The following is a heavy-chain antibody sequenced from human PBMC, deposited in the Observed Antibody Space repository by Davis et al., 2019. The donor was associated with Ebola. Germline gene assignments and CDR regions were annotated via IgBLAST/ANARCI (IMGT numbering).Heavy chain of an antibody. Sequence: SETLSLTCTVSGGSISSYYWSWIRQPPGKGLEWIGYIYYSGSTNYNPSLKSRVPISVDTSKNQFSLKLSSVTAADTAVYYCARAGVGATTSYFDYWGQGTLVTVSS. V-gene: IGHV4-59*01. CDR2: IYYSGST. J-gene: IGHJ4*02. CDR1: GGSISSYY. CDR3: ARAGVGATTSYFDY. D-gene: IGHD1-26*01.